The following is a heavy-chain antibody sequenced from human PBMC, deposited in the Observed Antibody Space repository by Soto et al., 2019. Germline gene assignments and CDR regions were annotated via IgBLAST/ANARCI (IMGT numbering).Heavy chain of an antibody. CDR2: IYYSGST. J-gene: IGHJ4*02. V-gene: IGHV4-59*08. CDR1: GGSISSYY. D-gene: IGHD3-3*01. CDR3: ARQTYYDFWSGYYSFDY. Sequence: PSETLSLTWTVSGGSISSYYWSWIRQPPGKGLEWIGYIYYSGSTNYNPSLKSRVTISVDTSKNQFSLKLSSVTAADTAVYYCARQTYYDFWSGYYSFDYWGQGTLVTVSS.